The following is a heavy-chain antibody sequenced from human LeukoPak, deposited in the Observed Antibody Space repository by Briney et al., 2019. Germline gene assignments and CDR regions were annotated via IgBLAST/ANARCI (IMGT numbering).Heavy chain of an antibody. J-gene: IGHJ4*02. CDR3: VANTADYNTLGSSYKV. CDR2: ISYSGTT. D-gene: IGHD3-10*01. Sequence: SETLSLTCTVSSVSISSSPYYWGWIRQSPGKGLEWIGSISYSGTTYYNPSLKSRVTISVDTSKNQLSLKLSSVTAADTAVYYCVANTADYNTLGSSYKVWGQGTLVTVSS. CDR1: SVSISSSPYY. V-gene: IGHV4-39*01.